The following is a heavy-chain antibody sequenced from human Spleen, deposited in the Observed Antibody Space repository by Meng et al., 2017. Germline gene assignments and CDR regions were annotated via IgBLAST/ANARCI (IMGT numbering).Heavy chain of an antibody. D-gene: IGHD4-11*01. J-gene: IGHJ4*02. CDR1: GGSFSDYY. V-gene: IGHV4-34*01. Sequence: QGQLQHWGAGLLKPSETLSLTCVVSGGSFSDYYWSWIRQPPGKGLEWIGEINHSGSTNYNPSLESRATISVDTSQNNLSLKLSSVTAADSAVYYCARGPTTVAHDFDYWGQGTLVTVSS. CDR3: ARGPTTVAHDFDY. CDR2: INHSGST.